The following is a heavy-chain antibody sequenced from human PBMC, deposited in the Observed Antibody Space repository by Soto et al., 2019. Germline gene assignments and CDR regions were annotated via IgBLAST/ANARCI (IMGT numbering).Heavy chain of an antibody. V-gene: IGHV4-31*03. J-gene: IGHJ4*02. CDR2: IYYSGST. Sequence: QVQLQESGPGLVKPSQTLSLTCTVSGGSISSGGYYWSCIRQHPGKGLEWIGYIYYSGSTYYNPSLKSRVTISVDTSKNQFSLKLISVTAADTAVYYCASDSYGSLGLDYWGQGTLVTVSS. CDR3: ASDSYGSLGLDY. CDR1: GGSISSGGYY. D-gene: IGHD5-18*01.